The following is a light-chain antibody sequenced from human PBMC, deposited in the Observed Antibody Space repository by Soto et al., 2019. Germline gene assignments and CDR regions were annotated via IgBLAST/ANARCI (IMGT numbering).Light chain of an antibody. Sequence: ETVLTQSPGTLSLSPGERATLSCRASQSVNNNYLAWYQQKPGQAPRLLIYDISSRATGIPDRFSGSGSGTDFTLTISRLEPEDFAVYYCQKYDTSKTFGQGTKVEIK. J-gene: IGKJ1*01. CDR1: QSVNNNY. V-gene: IGKV3-20*01. CDR2: DIS. CDR3: QKYDTSKT.